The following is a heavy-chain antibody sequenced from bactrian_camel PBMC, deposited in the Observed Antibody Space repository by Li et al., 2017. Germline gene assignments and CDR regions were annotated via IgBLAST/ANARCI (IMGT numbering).Heavy chain of an antibody. Sequence: VQLVESGGGLVQPGGSLRLSCTASGFTVSQYAMNWVRQAPGKEREGVAGMSTSGGGTYYADSVKGRFTISQDNDKNTVYLQMDNLKPEDTATYYCAADPHFRCDDLEPNYNIWGQGTHVTVS. CDR3: AADPHFRCDDLEPNYNI. V-gene: IGHV3S40*01. CDR2: MSTSGGGT. J-gene: IGHJ4*01. CDR1: GFTVSQYA.